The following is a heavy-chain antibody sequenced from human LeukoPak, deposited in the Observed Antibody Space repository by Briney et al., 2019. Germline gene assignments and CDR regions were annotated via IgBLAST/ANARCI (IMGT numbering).Heavy chain of an antibody. CDR2: ISYDGSNK. CDR3: ARDRSEYSNPIDACDI. CDR1: GFTFSSYA. D-gene: IGHD6-6*01. Sequence: GGSLRLSCAASGFTFSSYAMHWVRQAPGKGLEWVAVISYDGSNKYYADSVKGRFTISRDNSKNTLYLQMNSLRAEDTAVYYCARDRSEYSNPIDACDIWGQGTMVTVSS. V-gene: IGHV3-30-3*01. J-gene: IGHJ3*02.